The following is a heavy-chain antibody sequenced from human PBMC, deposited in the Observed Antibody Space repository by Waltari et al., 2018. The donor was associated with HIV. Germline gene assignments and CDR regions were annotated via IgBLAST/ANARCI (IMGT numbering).Heavy chain of an antibody. Sequence: QLQLQESGPGLVKPSETLSLTCTVSGGSVSSSSYFWGWIRQPPGKGLEWVGRIYYTGRAYSNPSLKSRGTISVDTSKNQFSLKVTSVTAADTAVYYCARHALRVGAAYWNFDLWGRGTLVTVSS. CDR1: GGSVSSSSYF. CDR3: ARHALRVGAAYWNFDL. V-gene: IGHV4-39*01. J-gene: IGHJ2*01. CDR2: IYYTGRA. D-gene: IGHD1-26*01.